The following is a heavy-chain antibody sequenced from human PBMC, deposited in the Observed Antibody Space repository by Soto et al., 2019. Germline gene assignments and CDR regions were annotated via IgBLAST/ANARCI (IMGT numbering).Heavy chain of an antibody. V-gene: IGHV4-34*01. D-gene: IGHD6-19*01. CDR3: ARKPAVAGRKNWFDP. J-gene: IGHJ5*02. Sequence: SETLSLTCAVYGGSFSGYYWSWIRQPPGKGLEWIGEINHSGSTNYNPSHKSRVTISVDTSKNQFSLKLSSVTAADTAVYYCARKPAVAGRKNWFDPWGQGTLVTVSS. CDR2: INHSGST. CDR1: GGSFSGYY.